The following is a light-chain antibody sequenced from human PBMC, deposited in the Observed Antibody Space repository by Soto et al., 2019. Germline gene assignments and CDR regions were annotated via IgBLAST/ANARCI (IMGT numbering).Light chain of an antibody. CDR2: GNI. V-gene: IGLV1-40*01. CDR1: SSNIGAQYD. J-gene: IGLJ1*01. CDR3: QSYDSTLSARYV. Sequence: QSVLTQPPSVSGAPGQRVTISCTGSSSNIGAQYDVHWYQQLSRDPKLLIFGNINRPSGVPDRFSGSKSGTSASLAITGLQAEDEGDYYCQSYDSTLSARYVFGTGTKVTVL.